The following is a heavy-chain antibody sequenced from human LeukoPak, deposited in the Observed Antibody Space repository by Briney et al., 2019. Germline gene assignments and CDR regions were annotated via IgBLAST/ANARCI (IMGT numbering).Heavy chain of an antibody. D-gene: IGHD5-18*01. CDR1: GYTFSSYG. J-gene: IGHJ4*02. V-gene: IGHV1-18*01. Sequence: ASVKVSCKASGYTFSSYGISWVQQAPGQGLEWMGWISAYNGNTNFAQKFQGRATMTTDTSTSTAYMELRSLRSDDTAVYYCARDQGIYNYRIIDSWGQGTLVTVSS. CDR3: ARDQGIYNYRIIDS. CDR2: ISAYNGNT.